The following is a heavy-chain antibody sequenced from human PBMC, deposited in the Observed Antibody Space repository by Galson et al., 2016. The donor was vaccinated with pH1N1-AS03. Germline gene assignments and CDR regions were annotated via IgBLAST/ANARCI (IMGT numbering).Heavy chain of an antibody. Sequence: SLRLSCAASGFTFSAYSMHWVRQAPGKGPEYVSAISNDGATIYYVDSVKGRFTISRDNSKNTLDLQMSSLRPEDTAMYYCVSRAGSDPFDVWGQGTKVTVSS. V-gene: IGHV3-64D*08. CDR3: VSRAGSDPFDV. J-gene: IGHJ3*01. CDR1: GFTFSAYS. CDR2: ISNDGATI.